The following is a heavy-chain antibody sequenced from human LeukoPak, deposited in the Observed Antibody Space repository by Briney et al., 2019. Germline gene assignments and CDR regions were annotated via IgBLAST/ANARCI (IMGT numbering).Heavy chain of an antibody. J-gene: IGHJ4*02. D-gene: IGHD5-24*01. Sequence: SGGSLRLSCAASGFTFSSYGMHWVRQAPGKGLEWVSYIGASGGTIYYAGSVRGRFTISRDNAKNSLYLQMNSLRAEDTAVYYCARLKMATMAVDYWGQGTLVTVSS. CDR3: ARLKMATMAVDY. CDR2: IGASGGTI. V-gene: IGHV3-48*04. CDR1: GFTFSSYG.